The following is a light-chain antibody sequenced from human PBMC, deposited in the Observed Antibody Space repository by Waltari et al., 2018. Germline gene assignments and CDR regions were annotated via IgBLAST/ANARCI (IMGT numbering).Light chain of an antibody. V-gene: IGKV3-11*01. CDR3: QQRYKWPLT. Sequence: GERATLSCRASQSVSTYLAWYQQRPGQPPRLLIYDSSSRATGIPARFSGSGSETDFTLTISSLEPEDFAVYYCQQRYKWPLTFGGGSKVEI. CDR2: DSS. J-gene: IGKJ4*01. CDR1: QSVSTY.